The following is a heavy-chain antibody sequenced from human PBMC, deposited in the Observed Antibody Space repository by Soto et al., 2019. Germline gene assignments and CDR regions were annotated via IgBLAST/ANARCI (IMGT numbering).Heavy chain of an antibody. Sequence: QVQLVQSGAEVKKPGSSVKVSCKASGGTFSSYAISWVRQAPGQGLEWMGGIIPIFGTANYAQKFRGRVTITADESTSTAYMELSSLRSEDTAVYYCARDGILTGYYLRYGMDVWGQGTTVTVSS. CDR2: IIPIFGTA. V-gene: IGHV1-69*01. CDR3: ARDGILTGYYLRYGMDV. D-gene: IGHD3-9*01. CDR1: GGTFSSYA. J-gene: IGHJ6*02.